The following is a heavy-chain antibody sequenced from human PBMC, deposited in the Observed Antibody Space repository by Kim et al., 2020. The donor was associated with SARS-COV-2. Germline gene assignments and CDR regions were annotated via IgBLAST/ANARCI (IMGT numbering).Heavy chain of an antibody. D-gene: IGHD2-15*01. CDR2: IYCSGST. Sequence: SETLSLTCTVSGGSISSGGYYWSWIRQHPGKGLEWIGYIYCSGSTYYNPSLKSRVTISVDTSKNQFSLKLSSVTAADTAVYYCAGRVVAASSPYYYYGMDVWGQGTTVTVSS. J-gene: IGHJ6*02. V-gene: IGHV4-31*03. CDR3: AGRVVAASSPYYYYGMDV. CDR1: GGSISSGGYY.